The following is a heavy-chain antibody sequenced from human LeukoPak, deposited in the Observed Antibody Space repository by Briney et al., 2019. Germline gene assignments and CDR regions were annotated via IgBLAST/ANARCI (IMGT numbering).Heavy chain of an antibody. CDR3: ARVHYDILTGYSYFDY. CDR1: GYTFTSYG. Sequence: AASVKASCKASGYTFTSYGISWVRQAPGQGLEWMGWISAYNDNTNYAQKLQGRVTMTTDTSTSTAYMELRSLRSDDTAVYYCARVHYDILTGYSYFDYWGQGTLVTVSS. CDR2: ISAYNDNT. V-gene: IGHV1-18*01. J-gene: IGHJ4*02. D-gene: IGHD3-9*01.